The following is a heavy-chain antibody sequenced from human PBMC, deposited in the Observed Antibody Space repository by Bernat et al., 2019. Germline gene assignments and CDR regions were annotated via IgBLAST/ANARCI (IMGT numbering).Heavy chain of an antibody. D-gene: IGHD6-13*01. V-gene: IGHV4-38-2*01. J-gene: IGHJ5*02. CDR1: GYSISSGYY. CDR3: VRDSTVWYRFGH. Sequence: QEHLQESGPGLVKPSETLSLTCAVSGYSISSGYYWGWIRQPPGKGLEWIGTIHYGGSTYYNPSLKSRVTISIETFKNQFSLRLTSVTAADTAVYYCVRDSTVWYRFGHWGQGTLITVSS. CDR2: IHYGGST.